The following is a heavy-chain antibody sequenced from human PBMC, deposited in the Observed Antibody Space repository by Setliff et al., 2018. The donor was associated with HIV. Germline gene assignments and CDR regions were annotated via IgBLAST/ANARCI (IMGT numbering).Heavy chain of an antibody. J-gene: IGHJ4*02. Sequence: GGSLRLSCAASGFTFSSYAMHWVRQAPGKGLVWVSGINWNSATIAYADSVRGRFTISRDNAKNSLYLQMNSLRPEDTALYFCAKANEPTLGPHYLDNWGQGTLVTVSS. V-gene: IGHV3-9*01. D-gene: IGHD1-1*01. CDR2: INWNSATI. CDR1: GFTFSSYA. CDR3: AKANEPTLGPHYLDN.